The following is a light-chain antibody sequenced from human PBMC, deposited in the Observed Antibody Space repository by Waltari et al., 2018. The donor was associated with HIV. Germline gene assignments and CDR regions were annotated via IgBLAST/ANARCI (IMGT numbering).Light chain of an antibody. CDR1: SSNIGAGYD. J-gene: IGLJ3*02. CDR2: GNT. V-gene: IGLV1-40*01. Sequence: QSVLTQPPSLSGAPGQRVAIPCTGTSSNIGAGYDVHWYQHLPGTAPKLLIYGNTVRPSGVPDRFSGSKSGTSASLAITGLQADDEADYYCQSYDTTLSGWVFGGGTKLTVL. CDR3: QSYDTTLSGWV.